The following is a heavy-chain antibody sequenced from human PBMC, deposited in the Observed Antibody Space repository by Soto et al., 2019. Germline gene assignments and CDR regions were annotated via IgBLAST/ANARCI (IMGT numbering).Heavy chain of an antibody. J-gene: IGHJ4*02. CDR1: GGTFSSYA. CDR2: IIPIFGTA. V-gene: IGHV1-69*12. D-gene: IGHD1-26*01. Sequence: QVQLVQSGAEVKKPGSSVKVSCKASGGTFSSYAISWVRQAPGQGLEWMGGIIPIFGTANYGQKFQGRVKITADESTSTAYMELSSLRSEDTAVYYCARARVSGELPGVYFDYWGQGTLVTVSS. CDR3: ARARVSGELPGVYFDY.